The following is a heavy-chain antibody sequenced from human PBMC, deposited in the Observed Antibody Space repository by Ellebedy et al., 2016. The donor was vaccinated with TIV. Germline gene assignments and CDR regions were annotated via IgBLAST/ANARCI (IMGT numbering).Heavy chain of an antibody. J-gene: IGHJ4*02. V-gene: IGHV1-18*01. CDR3: ARDTLVRRVFHQIDY. CDR2: ISPDNGNT. CDR1: GYTFATYG. D-gene: IGHD3-10*01. Sequence: AASVKVSCKASGYTFATYGIDWVRQAPGQGLEGMGWISPDNGNTYYAQNLQGRVTMTTDTSTNTAYMELRSLRSDDTAVYYCARDTLVRRVFHQIDYWGQGTLVTVSS.